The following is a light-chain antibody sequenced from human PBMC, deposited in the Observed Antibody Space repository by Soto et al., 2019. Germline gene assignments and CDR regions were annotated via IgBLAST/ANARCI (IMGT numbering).Light chain of an antibody. J-gene: IGKJ3*01. CDR3: QQSFGRFT. V-gene: IGKV1-39*01. CDR1: QSISPF. CDR2: GAS. Sequence: DIQMTQSPSSLSASVGDRVTITCRASQSISPFLNWYQQKPGKAPKLLIYGASSLQSGVPSRFSGSGSGTDFTLTINNLQPEDFATYICQQSFGRFTFGPGTTVDI.